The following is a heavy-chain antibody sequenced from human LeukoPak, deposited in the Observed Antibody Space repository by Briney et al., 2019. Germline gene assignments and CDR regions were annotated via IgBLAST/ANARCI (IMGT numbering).Heavy chain of an antibody. V-gene: IGHV1-18*01. CDR3: ARRYYYDNSGYYYFDY. J-gene: IGHJ4*02. CDR2: ISAYNGNT. CDR1: GYTFTNSG. D-gene: IGHD3-22*01. Sequence: ASVKVSCKASGYTFTNSGISWVRQGPGQGLEWMGWISAYNGNTNYAQKLQSRVTMTTDTSTGTAYMELRSLRSDDTAVYYCARRYYYDNSGYYYFDYWGQGTLVTVSS.